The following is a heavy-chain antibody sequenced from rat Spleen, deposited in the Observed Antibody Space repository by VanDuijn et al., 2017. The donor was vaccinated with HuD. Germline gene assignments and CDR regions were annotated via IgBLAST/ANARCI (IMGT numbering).Heavy chain of an antibody. Sequence: EVQLVESGGGLVQPGKSLKLSCSASGFTFSHYDMAWVRQAPKKGLEWVATISYDGRTTNHRDYVKGRFTISRDNAKSTLYLQMDSLRSEDTATYYCTRHDNIGTANWFAYWGQGTLVTVSS. CDR1: GFTFSHYD. V-gene: IGHV5-7*01. CDR2: ISYDGRTT. CDR3: TRHDNIGTANWFAY. D-gene: IGHD1-5*01. J-gene: IGHJ3*01.